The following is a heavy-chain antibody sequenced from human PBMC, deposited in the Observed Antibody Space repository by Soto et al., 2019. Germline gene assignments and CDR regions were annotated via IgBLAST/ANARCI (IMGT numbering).Heavy chain of an antibody. V-gene: IGHV4-59*01. J-gene: IGHJ3*02. CDR1: GGSISSYY. CDR2: IYYSGST. CDR3: ASIYDSSGHDAFDI. D-gene: IGHD3-22*01. Sequence: LSLTCTVSGGSISSYYWSWIRQPPGKGLEWIGYIYYSGSTNYNPSLKSRVTISVDTSKNQFSLKLSSVTAADTAVYYCASIYDSSGHDAFDIWGQGTMVTVSS.